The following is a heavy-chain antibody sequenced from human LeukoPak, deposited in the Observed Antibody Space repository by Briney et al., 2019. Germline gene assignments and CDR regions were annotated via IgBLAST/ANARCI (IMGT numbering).Heavy chain of an antibody. V-gene: IGHV4-30-4*01. J-gene: IGHJ5*02. CDR2: IYYSGST. CDR3: ARDGGYCSGSSCYSLGWFDP. CDR1: GGSISSGDYY. Sequence: SETLSLTCTVSGGSISSGDYYWSWIRQPPGKGLEWIGYIYYSGSTYYNPSLKSRVIISVDMSKNQFSLKLSSVTAADTAVYYCARDGGYCSGSSCYSLGWFDPWGQGTLVTVSS. D-gene: IGHD2-15*01.